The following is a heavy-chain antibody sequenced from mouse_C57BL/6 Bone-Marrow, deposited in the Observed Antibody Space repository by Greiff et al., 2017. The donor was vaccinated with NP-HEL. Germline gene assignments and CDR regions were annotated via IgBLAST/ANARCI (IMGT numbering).Heavy chain of an antibody. J-gene: IGHJ3*01. CDR3: ARGSYYGNGFAY. Sequence: EVKLVESGAELVKPGASVKLSCTASGFNIKDYYMHWVKQRTEQGLEWIGRIDPEDGETKYAPKFQGKATITADPSSNTAYLQLSSLTSEDTAVYYCARGSYYGNGFAYWGQGTLVTVSA. CDR2: IDPEDGET. V-gene: IGHV14-2*01. D-gene: IGHD2-10*01. CDR1: GFNIKDYY.